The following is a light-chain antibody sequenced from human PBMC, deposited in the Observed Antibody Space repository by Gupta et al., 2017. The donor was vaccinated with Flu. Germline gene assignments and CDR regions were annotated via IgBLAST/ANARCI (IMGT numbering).Light chain of an antibody. CDR1: SSNIGSWD. V-gene: IGLV1-47*01. Sequence: QSVLTQPPSASGTPGQRVTISCPGSSSNIGSWDVYWYQQVPGTAPKLLIYGNNQRPSGVPDRFSGSKSGTSASLDISGLRSEDEADYYCAAWDNNLSGVAFGGGTKLTVL. J-gene: IGLJ2*01. CDR2: GNN. CDR3: AAWDNNLSGVA.